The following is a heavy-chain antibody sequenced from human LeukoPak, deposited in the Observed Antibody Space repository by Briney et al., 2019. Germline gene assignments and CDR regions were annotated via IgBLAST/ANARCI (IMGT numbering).Heavy chain of an antibody. V-gene: IGHV4-38-2*01. Sequence: SETLSLTCAVSGYSISSGYYWGWIRQPPGKGPEWIGNTYHSASTYYNPSLKSRVTISVDPSKNQFSLKLSSVTAADTAVYYCLRGFSGVVGDYWGQGTLVTVSS. CDR3: LRGFSGVVGDY. J-gene: IGHJ4*02. D-gene: IGHD3-10*01. CDR2: TYHSAST. CDR1: GYSISSGYY.